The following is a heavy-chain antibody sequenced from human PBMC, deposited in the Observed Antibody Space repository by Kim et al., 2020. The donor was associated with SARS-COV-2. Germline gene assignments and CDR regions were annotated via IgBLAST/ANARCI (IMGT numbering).Heavy chain of an antibody. J-gene: IGHJ4*01. D-gene: IGHD6-19*01. CDR3: ASDKSQFSCWTLRVMDY. CDR2: IYPGSGGT. V-gene: IGHV1-2*02. CDR1: GFSFNEHY. Sequence: ASVKVSCKASGFSFNEHYIHWVRQAPGQGLEWMGWIYPGSGGTNFAQKFQGRVTVTRDSSITTTYMELSSLTSDDTAIYYCASDKSQFSCWTLRVMDYWG.